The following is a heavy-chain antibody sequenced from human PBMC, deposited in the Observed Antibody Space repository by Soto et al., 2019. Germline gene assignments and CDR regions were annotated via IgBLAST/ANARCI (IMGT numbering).Heavy chain of an antibody. D-gene: IGHD3-3*01. CDR1: GYTFTSYA. CDR2: INASNGNT. V-gene: IGHV1-3*01. Sequence: ASVKVSCKASGYTFTSYAMHWVRQAPGQRLEWMGWINASNGNTKYSQKFQGRVTITRDTSASTAYMELSSLRSEDTAVYYCARSRIRGDAFDIWGQGTMVTVSS. CDR3: ARSRIRGDAFDI. J-gene: IGHJ3*02.